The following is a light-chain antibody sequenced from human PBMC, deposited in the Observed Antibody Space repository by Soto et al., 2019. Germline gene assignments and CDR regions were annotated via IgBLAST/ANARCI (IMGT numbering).Light chain of an antibody. V-gene: IGKV3-20*01. CDR2: GAF. CDR1: QSVSSY. J-gene: IGKJ3*01. CDR3: QQYGTSFT. Sequence: EIVMTQSPATLSVSPGERATLSCRASQSVSSYLAWYQQKPGQAPRLLIFGAFRRATGIPDRFSGSGSGTDFPLTISGLEPEDFAVYYCQQYGTSFTFGPGTKVDI.